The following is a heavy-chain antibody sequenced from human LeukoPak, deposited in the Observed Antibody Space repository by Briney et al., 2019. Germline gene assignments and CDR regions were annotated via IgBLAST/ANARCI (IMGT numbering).Heavy chain of an antibody. Sequence: GRSLRLSCAASGFTFDDYAMHWVRQAPGKGLEWVSGISWNSGSIGYADSVKGRFTISRDNAKNSLYLQMNSLGAEDTALYYCAKVYGSGSYGYYYGMDVWGQGTTVTVSS. V-gene: IGHV3-9*01. D-gene: IGHD3-10*01. CDR3: AKVYGSGSYGYYYGMDV. J-gene: IGHJ6*02. CDR1: GFTFDDYA. CDR2: ISWNSGSI.